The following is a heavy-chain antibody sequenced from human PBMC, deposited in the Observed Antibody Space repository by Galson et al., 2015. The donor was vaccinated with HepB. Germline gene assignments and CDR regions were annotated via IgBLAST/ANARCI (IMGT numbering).Heavy chain of an antibody. D-gene: IGHD2/OR15-2a*01. Sequence: FLRLSCVAPGFTFKNYTMHWVRQAPGKGLETVSAISGDGKRTYYGNSVKGRFSISRDNSKNTFFLQVDSLRAEDMSVYYCARATCRKFYFDALDIWGQGTMVTVSS. J-gene: IGHJ3*02. CDR3: ARATCRKFYFDALDI. CDR2: ISGDGKRT. V-gene: IGHV3-64*01. CDR1: GFTFKNYT.